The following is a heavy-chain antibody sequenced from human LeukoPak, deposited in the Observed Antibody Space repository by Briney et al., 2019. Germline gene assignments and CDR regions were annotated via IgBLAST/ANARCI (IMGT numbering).Heavy chain of an antibody. CDR1: GGSFSGYY. CDR2: INHSGST. J-gene: IGHJ5*02. V-gene: IGHV4-34*01. CDR3: ARDLYGSGNFLPESP. Sequence: SETLSLTCAVYGGSFSGYYWSWIRQPPGKGLEWIGEINHSGSTNYNPSLSSRVTISVDTSKNQFSLRLSSVTAADTAVYYCARDLYGSGNFLPESPWGQGTLVTVSS. D-gene: IGHD3-10*01.